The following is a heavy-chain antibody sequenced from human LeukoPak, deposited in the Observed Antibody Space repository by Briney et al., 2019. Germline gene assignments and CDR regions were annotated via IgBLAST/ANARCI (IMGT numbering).Heavy chain of an antibody. CDR2: IKQDGSEK. CDR1: GFTFSNYW. CDR3: ANTGGLGIRAFDI. D-gene: IGHD5-18*01. J-gene: IGHJ3*02. V-gene: IGHV3-7*01. Sequence: GGSLRLSCAASGFTFSNYWMSWVRQAPGKGLEWVANIKQDGSEKYYVDSVKGRFTISRDNAKNSLYLQMNSLRAEDTAVYYCANTGGLGIRAFDIWGQGTIVTVSS.